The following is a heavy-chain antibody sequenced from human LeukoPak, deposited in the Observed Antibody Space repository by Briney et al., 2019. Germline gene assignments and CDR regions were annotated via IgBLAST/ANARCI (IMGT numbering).Heavy chain of an antibody. CDR2: IYYSGST. CDR3: ARTEDSSGFDY. J-gene: IGHJ4*02. D-gene: IGHD3-22*01. Sequence: SQTLSLTCTVSGGSISSGDYYWSWIRQPPGKGLEWIGYIYYSGSTYYNPSLKSRVTISADTSKTQFSLKLSSVTAADTAVYYCARTEDSSGFDYWAKGTLVTVSS. V-gene: IGHV4-30-4*08. CDR1: GGSISSGDYY.